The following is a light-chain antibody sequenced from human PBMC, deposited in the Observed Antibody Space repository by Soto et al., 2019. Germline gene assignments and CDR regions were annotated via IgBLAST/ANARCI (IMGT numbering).Light chain of an antibody. CDR1: QSVSRY. V-gene: IGKV3D-15*01. Sequence: EILMTQSPCTLPVSPGERATLSCGAGQSVSRYLAWYQQKPGQAPRLLIYGASSRATGIPDRFSGSGSGTEFTLTISSLESEDFEVYYCQQYNNWPWTFGQGTKVDIK. CDR3: QQYNNWPWT. CDR2: GAS. J-gene: IGKJ1*01.